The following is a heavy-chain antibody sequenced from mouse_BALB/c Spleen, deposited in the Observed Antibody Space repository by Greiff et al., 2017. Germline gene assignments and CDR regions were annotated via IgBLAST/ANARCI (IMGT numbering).Heavy chain of an antibody. J-gene: IGHJ1*01. CDR2: ISCYNGAT. Sequence: LVKTGASVKISCKASGYSFTGYYMHWVKQSHGKSLEWIGYISCYNGATSYNQKFKGKATFTVDTSSSTAYMQFNSLTSEDSAVYYCARQFITTATPRWYFDVWGAGTTVTVSS. D-gene: IGHD1-2*01. CDR1: GYSFTGYY. CDR3: ARQFITTATPRWYFDV. V-gene: IGHV1S34*01.